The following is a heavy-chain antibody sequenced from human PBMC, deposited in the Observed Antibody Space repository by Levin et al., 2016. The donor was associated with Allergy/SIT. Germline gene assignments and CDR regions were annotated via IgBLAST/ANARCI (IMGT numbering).Heavy chain of an antibody. CDR2: IDWDDDK. D-gene: IGHD3-3*01. J-gene: IGHJ6*03. Sequence: PGKALEWLALIDWDDDKYYSTSLKTRLTISKDTSKNQVVLTMTNMDPVDTATYYCARSRSYYDFWSGYPGYYYYYMDVWGKGTTVTVSS. V-gene: IGHV2-70*01. CDR3: ARSRSYYDFWSGYPGYYYYYMDV.